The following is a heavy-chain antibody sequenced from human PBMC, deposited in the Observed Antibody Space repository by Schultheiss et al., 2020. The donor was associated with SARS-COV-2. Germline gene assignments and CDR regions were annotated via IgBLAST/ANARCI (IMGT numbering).Heavy chain of an antibody. CDR1: GFTFSSYA. Sequence: GGSLRLSCAASGFTFSSYAMSWVRQAPGKGLEWVSSITSRTNYIYYADSVRGRFTISTDNAKNSLHLQMNSLRAEDTAVYYCARVSRNHFDSYYYAMDVWGQGTTVTVSS. CDR2: ITSRTNYI. V-gene: IGHV3-21*01. D-gene: IGHD3-9*01. CDR3: ARVSRNHFDSYYYAMDV. J-gene: IGHJ6*02.